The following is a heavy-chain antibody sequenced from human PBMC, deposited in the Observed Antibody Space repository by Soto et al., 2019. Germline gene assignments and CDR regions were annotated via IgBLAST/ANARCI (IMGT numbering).Heavy chain of an antibody. J-gene: IGHJ3*02. CDR3: ARGNDYADYGRSAFDI. CDR1: GFTFSDYY. V-gene: IGHV3-11*05. D-gene: IGHD4-17*01. Sequence: GGSLRLSCAASGFTFSDYYMTWIRQAPGKGLDWVSYISSSSTYTNYADSVKGRFTISRDNAKNSLFLQMNSLRAEDTAVYYCARGNDYADYGRSAFDIWGPGTMVTVSS. CDR2: ISSSSTYT.